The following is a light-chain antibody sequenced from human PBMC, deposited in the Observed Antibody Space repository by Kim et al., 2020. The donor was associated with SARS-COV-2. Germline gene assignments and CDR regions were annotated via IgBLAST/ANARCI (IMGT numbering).Light chain of an antibody. J-gene: IGLJ1*01. CDR3: QVWDRSTASYV. V-gene: IGLV3-9*01. Sequence: ALGQTARITCGGNHMGSKNVHWCQQKPGQAPVVVIYRDSNRPSGIPERFSGSNSGNTATLTISRAQAGDEADYYCQVWDRSTASYVFGNGTKVTVL. CDR1: HMGSKN. CDR2: RDS.